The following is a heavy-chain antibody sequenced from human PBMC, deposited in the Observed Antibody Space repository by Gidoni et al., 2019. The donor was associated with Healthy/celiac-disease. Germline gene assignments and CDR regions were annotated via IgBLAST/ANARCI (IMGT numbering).Heavy chain of an antibody. J-gene: IGHJ4*02. CDR2: IYHSGST. CDR3: ARASTIFGVVIISYFDY. Sequence: QLQLQESGSGLVKPSQTLSLTCAVSGCSISSGGYSWSWLRQPPGKGLEWIGYIYHSGSTYYNPSLKSRGTISVDRSKNQFSRKLSSVTAADTAVYYCARASTIFGVVIISYFDYWGQGTLVTVSS. V-gene: IGHV4-30-2*01. CDR1: GCSISSGGYS. D-gene: IGHD3-3*01.